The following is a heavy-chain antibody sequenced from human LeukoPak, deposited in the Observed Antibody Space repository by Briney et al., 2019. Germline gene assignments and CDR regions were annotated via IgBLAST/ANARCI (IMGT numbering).Heavy chain of an antibody. Sequence: PGGSLRLSCAASGFTFSSYGMHWVRQAPGKGLEWVAFIPYDGSNKYYADSVKGRFTISRDNSKNTLYLQMNSLRAEDTAVYYCAKEAYCGGDCYSEHWGQGTLVTVPS. J-gene: IGHJ1*01. D-gene: IGHD2-21*02. V-gene: IGHV3-30*02. CDR2: IPYDGSNK. CDR1: GFTFSSYG. CDR3: AKEAYCGGDCYSEH.